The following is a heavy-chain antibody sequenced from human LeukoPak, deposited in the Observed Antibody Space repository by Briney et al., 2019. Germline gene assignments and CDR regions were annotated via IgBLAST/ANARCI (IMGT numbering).Heavy chain of an antibody. J-gene: IGHJ6*02. V-gene: IGHV4-39*07. D-gene: IGHD3-10*01. CDR1: GGSISSSSYY. CDR3: ARVPFLWFGESVQYYYYGMDV. Sequence: SETLSLTCTVSGGSISSSSYYWGWIRQPPGKGLEWIGSIYYSGSTYYNPSLKSRVTISVDTSKNQFSLKLSSVTAADTAVYYCARVPFLWFGESVQYYYYGMDVWGQGTTVTVSS. CDR2: IYYSGST.